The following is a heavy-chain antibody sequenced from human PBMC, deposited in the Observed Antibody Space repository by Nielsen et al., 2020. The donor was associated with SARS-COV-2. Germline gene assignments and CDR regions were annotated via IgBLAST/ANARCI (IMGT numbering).Heavy chain of an antibody. CDR2: ISWDSGSI. CDR1: GFTFDDYA. J-gene: IGHJ3*02. V-gene: IGHV3-9*01. D-gene: IGHD3-22*01. CDR3: ARDYYDSSGSNAFDI. Sequence: SLKISCAASGFTFDDYAMHWVRQAPGRGLEWVSGISWDSGSIGYADSVKGRFTISRDSAKNSLYLQMNSLRAEDTAVYYCARDYYDSSGSNAFDIWGQGTMVTVSS.